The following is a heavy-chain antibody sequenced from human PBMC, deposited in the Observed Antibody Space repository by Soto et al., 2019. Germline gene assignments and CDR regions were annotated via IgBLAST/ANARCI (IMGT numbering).Heavy chain of an antibody. J-gene: IGHJ6*02. CDR2: ISGSGGST. Sequence: GGSLRLSCAASGFTFSSYAMSWVRQAPGKGLEWVSAISGSGGSTYYADTVKGRFTISRDNSKNTLYLQMNSLRAEDTAVYYCAKSHYYGSGTYFGSPYYYYGMDVWGQGTTVTVSS. V-gene: IGHV3-23*01. CDR1: GFTFSSYA. CDR3: AKSHYYGSGTYFGSPYYYYGMDV. D-gene: IGHD3-10*01.